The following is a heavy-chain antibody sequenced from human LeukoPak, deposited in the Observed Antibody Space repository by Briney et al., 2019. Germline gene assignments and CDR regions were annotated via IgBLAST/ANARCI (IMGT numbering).Heavy chain of an antibody. CDR2: ISSSSSYI. CDR1: GFTFSSYS. J-gene: IGHJ4*02. D-gene: IGHD4-23*01. V-gene: IGHV3-21*01. CDR3: ARDPRTTVVTVDY. Sequence: GGSLRLSCAASGFTFSSYSMNWVRQAPGKGLEWVSSISSSSSYIYYADSVKGRFTISRDNAKNSLYLQMNSLRAEDTAVYYCARDPRTTVVTVDYWGQGTLVTVSS.